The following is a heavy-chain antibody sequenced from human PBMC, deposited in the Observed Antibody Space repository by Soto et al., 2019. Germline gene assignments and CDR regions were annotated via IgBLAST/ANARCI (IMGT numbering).Heavy chain of an antibody. D-gene: IGHD3-10*01. J-gene: IGHJ5*02. Sequence: GGSLRLSCAASGFTFSSYVMHCVRQSPGKGLEWVAVIWYDGSNKYYADSVKGRFTISRDNSKNTLYLQMNSLRAEDTAVYYCACYSNPGFGENWFVPLGQGILVTVSP. V-gene: IGHV3-33*01. CDR2: IWYDGSNK. CDR3: ACYSNPGFGENWFVP. CDR1: GFTFSSYV.